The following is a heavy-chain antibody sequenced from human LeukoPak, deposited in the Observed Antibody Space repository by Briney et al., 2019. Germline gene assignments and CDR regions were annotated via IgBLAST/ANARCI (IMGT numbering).Heavy chain of an antibody. V-gene: IGHV1-46*01. J-gene: IGHJ2*01. D-gene: IGHD6-6*01. CDR3: VRGASSIAALNPFWYFDL. Sequence: GASVKVSCKASGGTFSSYAISWVRQAPGQGLEWMGIINPSGGSTSYAQKFQGRVTMTRDTSTNTVYMELSSLRSEDTAVFYCVRGASSIAALNPFWYFDLWGRGTLVTVSS. CDR1: GGTFSSYA. CDR2: INPSGGST.